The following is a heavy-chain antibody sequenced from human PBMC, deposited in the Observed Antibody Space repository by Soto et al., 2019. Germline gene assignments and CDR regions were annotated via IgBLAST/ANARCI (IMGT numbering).Heavy chain of an antibody. J-gene: IGHJ4*02. CDR2: IYYSGST. V-gene: IGHV4-31*03. CDR1: GDSICSGGYY. D-gene: IGHD5-18*01. Sequence: PSETLSLTCTVSGDSICSGGYYWSWIRQHPGKGLEWIGYIYYSGSTYYNPSLKSRVTISVDTSKDQFSLKLSSVTAADTAVYYCARGYSYGSGNFDYWGKGTLVTVSS. CDR3: ARGYSYGSGNFDY.